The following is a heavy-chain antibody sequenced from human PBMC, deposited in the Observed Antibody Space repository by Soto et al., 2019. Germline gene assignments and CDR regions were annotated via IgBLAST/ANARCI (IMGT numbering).Heavy chain of an antibody. V-gene: IGHV3-33*01. CDR2: ISYDGTNK. J-gene: IGHJ4*02. CDR3: ARGDTLPGY. Sequence: QVQLVESEGGVVQPGRSLRLSCAAAGFSFSRYGMHWVRQAPGKGLEWVAIISYDGTNKHYADSVKGRFTISRDNSKNTMYLQMNSLRAEDTAVYYCARGDTLPGYWGQGTLVTVSS. D-gene: IGHD3-10*01. CDR1: GFSFSRYG.